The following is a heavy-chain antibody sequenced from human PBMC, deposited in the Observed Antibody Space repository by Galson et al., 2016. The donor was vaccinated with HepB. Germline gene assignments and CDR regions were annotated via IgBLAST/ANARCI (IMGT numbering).Heavy chain of an antibody. V-gene: IGHV3-30-3*01. CDR3: ARNRRGSGWYIDY. CDR2: ISYDGTVK. Sequence: LRLSCAASGFTFSSYALHWVRQAPGRGLDWVAFISYDGTVKYYADSVKGRFTISRDNAKNSLFLQMNSLRAEDTAVYYCARNRRGSGWYIDYWGQGTLVTGSS. CDR1: GFTFSSYA. J-gene: IGHJ4*02. D-gene: IGHD6-19*01.